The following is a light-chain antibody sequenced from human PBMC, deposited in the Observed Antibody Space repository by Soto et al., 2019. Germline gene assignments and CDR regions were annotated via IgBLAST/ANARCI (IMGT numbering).Light chain of an antibody. J-gene: IGLJ1*01. Sequence: QSALTQPRSVSGSPGQSVTISCTGTSSDISGHISVSWFQQHPGKAPKLMIYDVSKRPSGVPDRFSGSTSGNTASMTISGLQAVVEAEYSCCSSAGAFYVFGTGTMVTVL. V-gene: IGLV2-11*01. CDR1: SSDISGHIS. CDR2: DVS. CDR3: CSSAGAFYV.